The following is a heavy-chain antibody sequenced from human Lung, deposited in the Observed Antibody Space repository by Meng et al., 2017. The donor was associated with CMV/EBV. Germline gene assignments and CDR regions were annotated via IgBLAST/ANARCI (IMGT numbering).Heavy chain of an antibody. V-gene: IGHV6-1*01. CDR1: GDSVSSNSVA. J-gene: IGHJ4*02. CDR3: ARGYSHRFDY. CDR2: TYYRSKWYN. Sequence: TXSLXXAISGDSVSSNSVAWNWIRQSPSRGLEWLGRTYYRSKWYNDYAVSVKSRITINPDTSKNQFSLQLKSVTPEDTAVYYCARGYSHRFDYWGQGTLVXVSS. D-gene: IGHD1-1*01.